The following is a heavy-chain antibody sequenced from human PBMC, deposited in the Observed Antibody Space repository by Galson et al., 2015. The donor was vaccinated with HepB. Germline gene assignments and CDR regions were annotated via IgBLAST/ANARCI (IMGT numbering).Heavy chain of an antibody. CDR2: IKQDGSEK. V-gene: IGHV3-7*01. J-gene: IGHJ4*02. Sequence: SLRLSCAASGFTFRSYWMSWVRQAPGKGLEWVANIKQDGSEKKYVDSVKGRFTISRDKAKNSLYLQMDSLKAEETAIYYCATDPFSGGAYWGQGTLVTVSS. CDR3: ATDPFSGGAY. D-gene: IGHD6-19*01. CDR1: GFTFRSYW.